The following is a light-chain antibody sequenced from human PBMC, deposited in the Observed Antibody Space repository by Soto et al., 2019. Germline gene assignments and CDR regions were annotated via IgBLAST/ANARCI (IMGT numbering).Light chain of an antibody. Sequence: SALTQHPSVSGSPGQSITISGTGTSVDLGGYSYVSWYQQYPGKAPKLMIYEVTHRPSGVSNRFSGSKSGNAASLTISGLQAEDEASYYCSSYRSTSVYVFGTGSKVTVL. CDR2: EVT. CDR1: SVDLGGYSY. CDR3: SSYRSTSVYV. V-gene: IGLV2-14*01. J-gene: IGLJ1*01.